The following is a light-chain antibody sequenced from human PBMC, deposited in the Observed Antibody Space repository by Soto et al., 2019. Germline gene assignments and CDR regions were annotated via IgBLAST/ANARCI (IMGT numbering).Light chain of an antibody. CDR2: EVS. V-gene: IGLV2-14*01. CDR1: SSDVGSYKY. CDR3: ISYTTSSTVV. J-gene: IGLJ2*01. Sequence: QSALTQPASVSGSPGQSITISCTGTSSDVGSYKYVSWYQHYPGKAPKLIIYEVSNRPSGVSDRFSGSKSGNTASLTISGLQAEDGADYYCISYTTSSTVVFGGGTKLTVL.